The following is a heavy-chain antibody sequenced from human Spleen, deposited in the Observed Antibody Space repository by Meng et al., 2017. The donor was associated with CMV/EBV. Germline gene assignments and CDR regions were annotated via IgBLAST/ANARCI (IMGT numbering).Heavy chain of an antibody. Sequence: LRLSCAISGDSVSSNSAAWNWIRQSPSRGLEWLGRTYYRSKWYDDYAMAVKSRITINPDTSKNQSSLQLNSVTPEDTAVYYCARDYYDSGAYYYTEEYYHGLDVWGQGTTVTVSS. J-gene: IGHJ6*02. D-gene: IGHD3-22*01. CDR1: GDSVSSNSAA. CDR2: TYYRSKWYD. CDR3: ARDYYDSGAYYYTEEYYHGLDV. V-gene: IGHV6-1*01.